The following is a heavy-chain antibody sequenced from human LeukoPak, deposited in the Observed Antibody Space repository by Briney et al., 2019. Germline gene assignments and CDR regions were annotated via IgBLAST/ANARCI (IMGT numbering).Heavy chain of an antibody. V-gene: IGHV4-39*01. CDR2: INYSGTI. D-gene: IGHD5-18*01. J-gene: IGHJ4*02. Sequence: KPSETLSLTCNVSGGSINSNNHYRGWIRQPPGKGLEWLGSINYSGTIFYSPSLNSRVTISVDTSGNQFSLKLTSATAADTAVYYCARHPGYSSGWWYFDFWGQGTLVTVSS. CDR1: GGSINSNNHY. CDR3: ARHPGYSSGWWYFDF.